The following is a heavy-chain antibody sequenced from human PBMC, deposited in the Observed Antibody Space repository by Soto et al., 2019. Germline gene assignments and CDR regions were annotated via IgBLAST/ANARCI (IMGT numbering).Heavy chain of an antibody. D-gene: IGHD2-15*01. J-gene: IGHJ5*02. CDR2: INPSGGST. Sequence: ASVKVSCKASGYTFTIYYMHWVRQAPGQGLEWMGIINPSGGSTSYAQKFQGRVTMTRDTSTSTVYMELSSLRSEDTAVYYCAREEFEDIVVAADPHNWFDPWGQGTLVTVSS. CDR1: GYTFTIYY. CDR3: AREEFEDIVVAADPHNWFDP. V-gene: IGHV1-46*01.